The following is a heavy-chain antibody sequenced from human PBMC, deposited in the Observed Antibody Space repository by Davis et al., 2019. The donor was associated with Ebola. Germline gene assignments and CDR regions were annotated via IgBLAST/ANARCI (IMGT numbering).Heavy chain of an antibody. CDR1: GFTFSSYA. CDR2: ISSSSSYI. CDR3: ARARGIADY. Sequence: GGSLRLSCAASGFTFSSYAMHWVRQAPGKGLEWVSSISSSSSYIYYVDSVKGRFTISRDNAKNSLYLQMNSLRAEDTAVYYCARARGIADYWGQGTLVTVSS. D-gene: IGHD2-21*01. J-gene: IGHJ4*02. V-gene: IGHV3-21*01.